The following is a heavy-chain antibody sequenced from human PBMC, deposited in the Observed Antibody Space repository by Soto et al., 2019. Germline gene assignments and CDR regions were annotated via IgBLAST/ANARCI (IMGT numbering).Heavy chain of an antibody. Sequence: VECLKILCKGSGYNFTACWIHLGRQMPGKGLEWLGKIDPSDSYTNYSPSFEGHVTISTDNSITTAYLQWSSLRASDTALYFCARVHKNWFDSWAQGTMVTVSS. CDR2: IDPSDSYT. J-gene: IGHJ5*01. CDR3: ARVHKNWFDS. CDR1: GYNFTACW. V-gene: IGHV5-10-1*01.